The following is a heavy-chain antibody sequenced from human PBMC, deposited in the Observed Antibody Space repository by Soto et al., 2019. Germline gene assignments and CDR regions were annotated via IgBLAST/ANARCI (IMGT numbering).Heavy chain of an antibody. V-gene: IGHV1-69*02. CDR1: GGTFSSYT. CDR2: IIPILGIA. Sequence: QVQLVQSGAEVKKPGSSVKVSCKASGGTFSSYTISWVRQAPGQGLEWMGRIIPILGIANYAKKFQGRVTITADNSTSTAYMELSSLRSEDTAVYYCARWGGTAMVPYNWFAPWGQGTLVTVSS. D-gene: IGHD5-18*01. J-gene: IGHJ5*02. CDR3: ARWGGTAMVPYNWFAP.